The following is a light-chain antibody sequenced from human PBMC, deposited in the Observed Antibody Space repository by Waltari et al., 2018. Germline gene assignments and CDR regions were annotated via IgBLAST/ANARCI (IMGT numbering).Light chain of an antibody. CDR2: GAS. Sequence: EIVMTPSPATLSVSPGERATLPCRASQSVSSNLAWYQQKPGQAHRLLIYGASTRATGIPARFSGSGSGTEFTLTISSLQSEDFAVYYCQQYNNWWTFGQGTKVEIK. V-gene: IGKV3-15*01. CDR3: QQYNNWWT. CDR1: QSVSSN. J-gene: IGKJ1*01.